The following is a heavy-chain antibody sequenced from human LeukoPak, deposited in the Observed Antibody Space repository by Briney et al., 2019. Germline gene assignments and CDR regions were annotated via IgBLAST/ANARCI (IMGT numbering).Heavy chain of an antibody. V-gene: IGHV1-18*01. CDR3: ARQRTKYDSSGYNAFDI. CDR1: GYTFTSYG. J-gene: IGHJ3*02. D-gene: IGHD3-22*01. CDR2: ISAYNGNT. Sequence: GASVKVSCKASGYTFTSYGISWVRQAPGQGLEWMGWISAYNGNTNYAQKLQGRVTMTTDTSTSTAYMELRSLRSDDTAVYYCARQRTKYDSSGYNAFDIWGQGTMVTVSS.